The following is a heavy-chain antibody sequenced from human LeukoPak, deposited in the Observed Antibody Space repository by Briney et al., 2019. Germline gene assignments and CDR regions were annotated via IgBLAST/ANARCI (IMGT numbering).Heavy chain of an antibody. CDR2: MNPNSGNT. CDR3: ARGSLQSITIFGVVIEGGNWFDP. CDR1: GYTFTSYD. D-gene: IGHD3-3*01. Sequence: ASVTVSCKTSGYTFTSYDINWVRQATGQGLEWMGWMNPNSGNTDYAQKFQGRVTMTRNTSISTAYMELSSLRSEDTAVYYCARGSLQSITIFGVVIEGGNWFDPWGQGTLVTVSS. V-gene: IGHV1-8*01. J-gene: IGHJ5*02.